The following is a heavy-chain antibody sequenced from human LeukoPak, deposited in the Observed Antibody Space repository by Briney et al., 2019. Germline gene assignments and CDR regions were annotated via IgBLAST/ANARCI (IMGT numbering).Heavy chain of an antibody. V-gene: IGHV3-7*01. Sequence: GGSLRLSCAASGFTFSSYEMNWVRQAPGKGLEWVANIKQDGSEKYYVDSVKGRFTISRDNAKNSLYLQMNSLRAEDTAVYYCARDRVVGATIAFDIWGQGTMVTVSS. D-gene: IGHD1-26*01. CDR1: GFTFSSYE. CDR3: ARDRVVGATIAFDI. CDR2: IKQDGSEK. J-gene: IGHJ3*02.